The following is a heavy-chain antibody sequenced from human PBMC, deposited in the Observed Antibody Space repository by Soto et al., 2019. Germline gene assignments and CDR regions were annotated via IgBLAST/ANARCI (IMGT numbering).Heavy chain of an antibody. CDR3: ARVSRGTVTTDYYYYGMDV. V-gene: IGHV4-59*01. CDR1: GGSISSYY. CDR2: IYYSGST. D-gene: IGHD4-17*01. Sequence: TSETLSLTCTVSGGSISSYYWSWIRQPPGKGLEWIGYIYYSGSTNYNPSLKSRVTISVDTSKNQFSLKLSSVTAADTAVYYCARVSRGTVTTDYYYYGMDVWGQGTTVTVSS. J-gene: IGHJ6*02.